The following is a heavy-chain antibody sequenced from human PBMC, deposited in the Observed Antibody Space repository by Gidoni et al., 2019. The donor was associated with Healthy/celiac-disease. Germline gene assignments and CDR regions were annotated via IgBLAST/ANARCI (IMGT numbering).Heavy chain of an antibody. D-gene: IGHD6-6*01. CDR2: IYYSGST. CDR3: ARYNRVAARRRDFDY. CDR1: GGSISSSSCY. Sequence: QLQLQESGPGLMKPSETLSLTCTVSGGSISSSSCYWGWIRQPPGKGLEWIGSIYYSGSTYYNPSLKSRVTISVDTSKNQFSLKLSSVTAADTAVYYCARYNRVAARRRDFDYWGQGTLVTVSS. J-gene: IGHJ4*02. V-gene: IGHV4-39*07.